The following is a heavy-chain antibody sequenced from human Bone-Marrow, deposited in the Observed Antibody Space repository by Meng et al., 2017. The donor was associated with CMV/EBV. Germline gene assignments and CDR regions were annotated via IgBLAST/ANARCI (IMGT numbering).Heavy chain of an antibody. CDR3: ARGKYQLLYSYYYYYGMDV. CDR1: GGTFSSYA. CDR2: IIPILGIA. D-gene: IGHD2-2*02. V-gene: IGHV1-69*04. J-gene: IGHJ6*02. Sequence: SVKVSCKASGGTFSSYAISWVRQAPGQGLEWMGRIIPILGIANYAQKFQGRVTITADKSTSTAYMELSSLRSEDTAVYYCARGKYQLLYSYYYYYGMDVWAQGTTVTVSS.